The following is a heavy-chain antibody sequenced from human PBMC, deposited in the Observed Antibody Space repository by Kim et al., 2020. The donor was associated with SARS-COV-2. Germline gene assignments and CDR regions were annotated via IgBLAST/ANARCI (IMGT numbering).Heavy chain of an antibody. CDR2: ISWNSGSI. D-gene: IGHD4-4*01. Sequence: GGSLRLSCAASGFTFDDYAMHWVRQAPGKGLEWVSGISWNSGSIGYADSVKGRFTISRDNAKNSLYLQMNSLRAEDTALYYCAKYTRYDYSNYNSGMDVWGQGPTVTVSS. CDR1: GFTFDDYA. V-gene: IGHV3-9*01. CDR3: AKYTRYDYSNYNSGMDV. J-gene: IGHJ6*02.